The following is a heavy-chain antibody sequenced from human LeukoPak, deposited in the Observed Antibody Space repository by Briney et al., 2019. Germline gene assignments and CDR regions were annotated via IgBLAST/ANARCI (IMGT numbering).Heavy chain of an antibody. Sequence: GGSLRLTCEASGFTFSACTMTWVRQAPGKGLEWVSSIGSDGKTHYSESVKGRFAISRDNSKSMLFLQLNSLRAEGTTLYYYARDLHYYLAWDVWGQGTTVTVSS. V-gene: IGHV3-23*01. CDR1: GFTFSACT. D-gene: IGHD2-21*02. CDR3: ARDLHYYLAWDV. J-gene: IGHJ6*02. CDR2: IGSDGKT.